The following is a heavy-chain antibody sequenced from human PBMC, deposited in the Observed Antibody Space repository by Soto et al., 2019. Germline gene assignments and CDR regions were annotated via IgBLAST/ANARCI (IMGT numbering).Heavy chain of an antibody. CDR3: AREGSPGGELPGMNAFDI. CDR1: GGTFSSYA. Sequence: AASVKVSCKASGGTFSSYAISWVRQAPGQGLEWMGGIIPIFGTANYAQKFQGRVTITADESTSTAYMELSSLRSEDTAVYYCAREGSPGGELPGMNAFDIWGQGTMVTVSS. CDR2: IIPIFGTA. J-gene: IGHJ3*02. D-gene: IGHD1-7*01. V-gene: IGHV1-69*13.